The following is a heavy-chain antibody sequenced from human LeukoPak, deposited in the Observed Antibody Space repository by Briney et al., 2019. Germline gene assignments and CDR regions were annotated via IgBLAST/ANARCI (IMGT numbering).Heavy chain of an antibody. Sequence: SETLSLTRTVSGGSISSTSYYWGWIRQPPGKGLEWIGDFYYSGNTYYNPSLKSRVTISVDTSKNQFSPKLSSVTAADTAVYYCATKQWLVRENYFDYWGQGTLVTVSS. CDR2: FYYSGNT. CDR3: ATKQWLVRENYFDY. V-gene: IGHV4-39*01. CDR1: GGSISSTSYY. J-gene: IGHJ4*02. D-gene: IGHD6-19*01.